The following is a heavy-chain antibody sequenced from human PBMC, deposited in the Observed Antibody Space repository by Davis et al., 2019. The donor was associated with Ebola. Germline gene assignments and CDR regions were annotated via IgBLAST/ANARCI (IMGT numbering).Heavy chain of an antibody. D-gene: IGHD2-2*01. CDR2: ISSSGSTI. V-gene: IGHV3-11*01. J-gene: IGHJ6*02. CDR1: GFTFSDYY. Sequence: GESLKISCAASGFTFSDYYMSWNRQAQGNGLEWVSYISSSGSTIYYADSVKGRFTISRDNAKNSLYLQMNSLRADDTAVYYCARGDLVVVPAAIVDYYYYGMDVWGQGTTVTVSS. CDR3: ARGDLVVVPAAIVDYYYYGMDV.